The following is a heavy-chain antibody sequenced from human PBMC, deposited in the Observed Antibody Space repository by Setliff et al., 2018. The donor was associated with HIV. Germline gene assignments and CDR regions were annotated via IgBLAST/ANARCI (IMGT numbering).Heavy chain of an antibody. D-gene: IGHD4-17*01. CDR3: ARDVSAYGETGLSYYYHGMDV. CDR1: GGSISSSSYY. J-gene: IGHJ6*02. Sequence: SETLSLTCTVSGGSISSSSYYWGWIRQPPGKGLEWIGSIYYSGSTYYNPSLKSRVTISVDTSKNQFSLKLSSVTAADTAVYYCARDVSAYGETGLSYYYHGMDVWGQGTTVTVSS. CDR2: IYYSGST. V-gene: IGHV4-39*07.